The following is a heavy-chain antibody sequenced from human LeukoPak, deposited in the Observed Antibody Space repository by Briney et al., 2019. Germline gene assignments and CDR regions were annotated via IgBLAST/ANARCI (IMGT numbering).Heavy chain of an antibody. J-gene: IGHJ4*02. D-gene: IGHD5-18*01. V-gene: IGHV3-53*01. Sequence: GGSLRLSCAVSGFTVSGNHVTWVRQAPGKGLEWVSVIYSGGSTYYADSVKGRFTISRDNSKNTLYLQMNSLRAEDTAVYYCARDFGGVQLWLHWGQGTLVTVSS. CDR1: GFTVSGNH. CDR2: IYSGGST. CDR3: ARDFGGVQLWLH.